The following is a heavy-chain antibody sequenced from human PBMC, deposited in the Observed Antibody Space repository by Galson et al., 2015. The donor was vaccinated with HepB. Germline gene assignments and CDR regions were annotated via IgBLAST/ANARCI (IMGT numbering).Heavy chain of an antibody. CDR2: ISYSGST. CDR1: GGSISSSSYY. V-gene: IGHV4-39*01. Sequence: CTVSGGSISSSSYYWGWIRQPPGKGLEWIGSISYSGSTYYNPSLKSRVTIAVDTSKNQLSLKLSSVTAADTAVYFCARPYTTETAMVCFDYWGQGTLVTVSS. J-gene: IGHJ4*02. D-gene: IGHD5-18*01. CDR3: ARPYTTETAMVCFDY.